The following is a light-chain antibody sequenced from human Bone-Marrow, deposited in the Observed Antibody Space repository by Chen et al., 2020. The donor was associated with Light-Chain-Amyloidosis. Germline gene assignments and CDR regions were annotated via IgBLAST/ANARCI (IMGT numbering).Light chain of an antibody. CDR2: GSS. V-gene: IGKV3-20*01. Sequence: EIVLTQSPGTLSLSPGEGANLSCRASQTISSNYLTWYQQKFGQAPTLLIYGSSSRATGIPDRFTGSGSGTDFTLTINRLEPEYFAMYYCQQYGTSPLTFGGGTKVEIK. J-gene: IGKJ4*01. CDR3: QQYGTSPLT. CDR1: QTISSNY.